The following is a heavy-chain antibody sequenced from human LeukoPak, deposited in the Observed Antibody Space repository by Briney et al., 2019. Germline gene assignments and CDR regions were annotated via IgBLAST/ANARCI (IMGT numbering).Heavy chain of an antibody. CDR1: GFTFSSYS. J-gene: IGHJ6*03. Sequence: GGSLRLSCVASGFTFSSYSMNWVRQAPGKGLEWISYISSNSSTTFYADSVKGRFTISRDNAKNSLYVQMNSLRAEDTAIYYCARDGLMDVRGTGTTVTVS. CDR2: ISSNSSTT. V-gene: IGHV3-48*01. CDR3: ARDGLMDV.